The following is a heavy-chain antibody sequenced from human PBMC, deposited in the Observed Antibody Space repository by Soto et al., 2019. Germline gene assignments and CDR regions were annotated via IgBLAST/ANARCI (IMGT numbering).Heavy chain of an antibody. Sequence: QVQLVQSGAEVKKPGSSVKVSCKASGSTFSSYAISWVRQAPGQGLEWMGGIIPIFGTANYAQKFQGRVTITAGESTSTAYMELSSLRSEDTAVYYCARDLRVTRIHYYYYGMDVWGQGTTVTVSS. V-gene: IGHV1-69*01. CDR2: IIPIFGTA. CDR3: ARDLRVTRIHYYYYGMDV. D-gene: IGHD4-17*01. J-gene: IGHJ6*02. CDR1: GSTFSSYA.